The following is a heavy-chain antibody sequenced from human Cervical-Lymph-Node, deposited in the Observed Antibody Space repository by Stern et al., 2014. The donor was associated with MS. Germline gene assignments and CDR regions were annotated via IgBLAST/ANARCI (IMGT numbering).Heavy chain of an antibody. Sequence: VQLVESGGGVVQPGRSLRLSCAASGFIFSSYGMHWVRQAPGKGLEWVAVISYDGSNKYYADSVKGRFTISRDNSKNTLYLQMNSLRAEDTAFYYCAKGSYDSSGYSHFEYWGQGTLVTVSS. CDR1: GFIFSSYG. CDR3: AKGSYDSSGYSHFEY. CDR2: ISYDGSNK. J-gene: IGHJ4*01. V-gene: IGHV3-30*18. D-gene: IGHD3-22*01.